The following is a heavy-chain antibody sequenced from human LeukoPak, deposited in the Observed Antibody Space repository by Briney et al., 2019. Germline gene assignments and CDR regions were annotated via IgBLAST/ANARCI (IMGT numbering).Heavy chain of an antibody. CDR3: ARPARRGIVVVPAAIGLFDY. J-gene: IGHJ4*02. Sequence: ASVKVSCKASGYTFTSYAMHWVRQAPGQRLEWMGWINAGNGNTKYSQKFQGRVTITRDTSASTAYMELSSLRSEDTAVYYCARPARRGIVVVPAAIGLFDYWGQGTLVTVSS. CDR1: GYTFTSYA. CDR2: INAGNGNT. D-gene: IGHD2-2*01. V-gene: IGHV1-3*01.